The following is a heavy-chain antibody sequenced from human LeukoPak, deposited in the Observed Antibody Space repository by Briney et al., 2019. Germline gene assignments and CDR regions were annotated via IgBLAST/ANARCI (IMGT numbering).Heavy chain of an antibody. CDR2: ISAYNGNS. Sequence: ASVKVSCKASGYTFTSYGISWVRQAPGQGLEWMGWISAYNGNSNYAQKFQGRVTMTTDTSTSTGYMELRSLRSDGTAVYYCARVHSYCSSTSCLDYWGQGTLVTVSS. J-gene: IGHJ4*02. CDR3: ARVHSYCSSTSCLDY. CDR1: GYTFTSYG. V-gene: IGHV1-18*01. D-gene: IGHD2-2*01.